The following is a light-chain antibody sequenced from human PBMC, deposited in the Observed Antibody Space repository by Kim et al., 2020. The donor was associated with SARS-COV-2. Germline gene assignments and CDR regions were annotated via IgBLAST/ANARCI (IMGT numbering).Light chain of an antibody. CDR2: YDS. Sequence: APGKTARITCGGNNIGSKSWHWYQQKPGQAPVLVIYYDSDRPSGIPERFSGSNSGNTATLTISRVEAGDEADYYCQVWDSSSDHVVFGGGTQLTVL. V-gene: IGLV3-21*04. CDR1: NIGSKS. J-gene: IGLJ2*01. CDR3: QVWDSSSDHVV.